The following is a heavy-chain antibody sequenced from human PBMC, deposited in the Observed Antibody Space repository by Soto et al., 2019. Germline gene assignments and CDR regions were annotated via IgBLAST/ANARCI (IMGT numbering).Heavy chain of an antibody. CDR2: INPNSGGT. Sequence: ASVKVSCKASGYTFTGYYMHWVRQAPGQGLEWMGWINPNSGGTNYAQKFQGWVTMTRDTSISTAYMELSRLRSDDTAVYYCARGYYDILTTRPKAWFDPWGQGTLVTVSS. V-gene: IGHV1-2*04. D-gene: IGHD3-9*01. CDR1: GYTFTGYY. J-gene: IGHJ5*02. CDR3: ARGYYDILTTRPKAWFDP.